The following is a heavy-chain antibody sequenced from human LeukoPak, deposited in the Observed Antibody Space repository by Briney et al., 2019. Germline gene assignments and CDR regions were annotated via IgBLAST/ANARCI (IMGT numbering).Heavy chain of an antibody. V-gene: IGHV1-18*01. CDR2: IGAYNGNT. CDR1: GYTFTSYG. CDR3: ARVARWYSGSPPGYFDY. Sequence: ASVKVSCKASGYTFTSYGISWVRQAPGQGLEWMGWIGAYNGNTNYAQKLQGRVTMTTDTSTSTAYMELRSLRSDDTAVYYCARVARWYSGSPPGYFDYWGQGTLVTVSS. J-gene: IGHJ4*02. D-gene: IGHD1-26*01.